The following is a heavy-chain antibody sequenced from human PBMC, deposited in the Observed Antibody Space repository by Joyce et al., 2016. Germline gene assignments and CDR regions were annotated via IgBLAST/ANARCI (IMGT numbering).Heavy chain of an antibody. Sequence: QVQLVQSGAEVKKPGASVKVSCKASGYTFTAYYMHWVRQAPGKGLEWMGRINPNTGGIDYAQKFQGRVSMTRDTSVSTVYMELSSLKSDDTGVYFCARDFWSGYYSDHWGQGTLVTVSS. V-gene: IGHV1-2*05. J-gene: IGHJ4*02. CDR3: ARDFWSGYYSDH. D-gene: IGHD3-3*01. CDR2: INPNTGGI. CDR1: GYTFTAYY.